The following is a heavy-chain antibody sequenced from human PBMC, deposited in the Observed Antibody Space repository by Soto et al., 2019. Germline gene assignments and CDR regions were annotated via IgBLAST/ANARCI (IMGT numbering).Heavy chain of an antibody. D-gene: IGHD3-10*02. J-gene: IGHJ4*02. Sequence: GGSLRLSCVGSGFIFSNNGMHWVRQTPGKGLEWVAFLSYDGSETFYADSVKGRFTVSRDNSKNTLFLRMRNLRRDDTAVYYCSIVRVADSALDHWCQGTLVTVSS. CDR3: SIVRVADSALDH. CDR1: GFIFSNNG. CDR2: LSYDGSET. V-gene: IGHV3-30*03.